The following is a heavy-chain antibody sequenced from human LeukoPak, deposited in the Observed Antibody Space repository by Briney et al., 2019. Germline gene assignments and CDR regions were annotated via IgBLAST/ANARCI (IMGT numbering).Heavy chain of an antibody. D-gene: IGHD3-22*01. J-gene: IGHJ4*02. CDR1: GFTFSSYG. CDR3: AKDETRLYYYDSSGSPPGY. CDR2: ISYDGSNK. V-gene: IGHV3-30*18. Sequence: PGGSLRLSCAASGFTFSSYGMHWVRQAPGKGLEWVAVISYDGSNKYYADSVKGRFTISRDNSKNTLYLQMNSLRAEDTAVYYCAKDETRLYYYDSSGSPPGYWGQGTLVTVSS.